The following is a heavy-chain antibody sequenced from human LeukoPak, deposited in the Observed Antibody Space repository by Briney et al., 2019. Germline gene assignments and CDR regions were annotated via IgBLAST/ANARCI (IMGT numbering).Heavy chain of an antibody. CDR3: ARGWVRYSSSWYYPASWFDP. CDR2: IYYSGST. J-gene: IGHJ5*02. CDR1: GDSISSRSYY. Sequence: PSQTLSLTCTVSGDSISSRSYYWGWIRQPPGKGLEWIGSIYYSGSTYYNPSLKSRVTISVDTSKNQFSLKLSSVTAADTAVYYCARGWVRYSSSWYYPASWFDPWGQGTLVTVSS. V-gene: IGHV4-39*07. D-gene: IGHD6-13*01.